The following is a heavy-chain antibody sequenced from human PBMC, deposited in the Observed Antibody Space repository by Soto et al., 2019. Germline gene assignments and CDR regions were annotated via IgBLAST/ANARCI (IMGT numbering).Heavy chain of an antibody. CDR2: IKSKTDGGTT. CDR3: TTDYTIFGVVKDYYGMDV. CDR1: GFTFSNAW. Sequence: GGSLRLSCAASGFTFSNAWMNWVRQAPGKGLEWVGRIKSKTDGGTTDYAAPVKGRFTISRDDSKNTLYLQMNSLKTEDTAVYYCTTDYTIFGVVKDYYGMDVWGQGTTVTVSS. V-gene: IGHV3-15*07. D-gene: IGHD3-3*01. J-gene: IGHJ6*02.